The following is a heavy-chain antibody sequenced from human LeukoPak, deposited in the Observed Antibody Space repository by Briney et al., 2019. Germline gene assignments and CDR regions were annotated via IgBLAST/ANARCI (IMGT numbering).Heavy chain of an antibody. CDR1: GYTFTSYG. J-gene: IGHJ4*02. V-gene: IGHV1-18*01. CDR3: ARPRGYDFWSGYYTGKYYFGY. D-gene: IGHD3-3*01. CDR2: ISAYNGNT. Sequence: GAPVKVSCKASGYTFTSYGISWVRQAPGQGLEWMGWISAYNGNTNYAQKLQGRVTMTTDTSTSTAYMELRSLRSDDTAVYYCARPRGYDFWSGYYTGKYYFGYWGQGTLVTVSS.